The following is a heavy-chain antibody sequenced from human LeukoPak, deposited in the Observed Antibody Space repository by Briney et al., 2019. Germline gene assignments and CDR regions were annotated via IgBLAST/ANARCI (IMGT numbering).Heavy chain of an antibody. Sequence: SETLSLTCTVSGGSISSYYWSWIRQPPGKGLEWIGYIYYSGSTNYNPSLKSRVTISVGTSKNQFSLKLSSVTAADTAVYYCARGATMVRGVVPAYNWFDPWGQGTLVTVSS. CDR2: IYYSGST. V-gene: IGHV4-59*01. CDR1: GGSISSYY. J-gene: IGHJ5*02. CDR3: ARGATMVRGVVPAYNWFDP. D-gene: IGHD3-10*01.